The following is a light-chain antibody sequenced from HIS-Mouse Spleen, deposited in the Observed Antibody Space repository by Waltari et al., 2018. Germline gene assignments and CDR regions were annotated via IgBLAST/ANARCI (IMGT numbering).Light chain of an antibody. CDR2: RNN. Sequence: QSVLTQPPSASGTPGQRATLSGSGSSPNIGRNYVSWYQQLPGTAPKLLIYRNNQRPSGVPDRFSGSKSGTSASLAISGLRSEDEADYYCAAWDDSLSGPVFGGGTKLTVL. CDR3: AAWDDSLSGPV. J-gene: IGLJ3*02. V-gene: IGLV1-47*01. CDR1: SPNIGRNY.